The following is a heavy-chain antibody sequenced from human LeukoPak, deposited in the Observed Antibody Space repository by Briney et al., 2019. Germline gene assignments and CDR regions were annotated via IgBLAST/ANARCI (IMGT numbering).Heavy chain of an antibody. Sequence: SVKVSCKASGGTFISYAISWVRQAPGQGLEWMGGIIPIFGTANYAQKFQGRVTITADESTSTAYMELSSLRSEDTAVYYCARETTAPNHAFDIWGQGTMVTVSS. D-gene: IGHD4-17*01. CDR1: GGTFISYA. J-gene: IGHJ3*02. CDR3: ARETTAPNHAFDI. CDR2: IIPIFGTA. V-gene: IGHV1-69*01.